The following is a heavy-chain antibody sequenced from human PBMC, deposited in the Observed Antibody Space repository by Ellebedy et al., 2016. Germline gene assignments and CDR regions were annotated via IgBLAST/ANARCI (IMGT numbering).Heavy chain of an antibody. Sequence: SETLSLTXTVSGDSVIDASSYWSWIRQPPGRGPAWIGYIYRTERTKLNPSLKSRVTMSVDTSKNQFSLKLSSVTAADTAVYYCARGLYFDSSGYYYWFDPWGQGTLVTVSS. CDR3: ARGLYFDSSGYYYWFDP. V-gene: IGHV4-61*01. CDR2: IYRTERT. CDR1: GDSVIDASSY. D-gene: IGHD3-22*01. J-gene: IGHJ5*02.